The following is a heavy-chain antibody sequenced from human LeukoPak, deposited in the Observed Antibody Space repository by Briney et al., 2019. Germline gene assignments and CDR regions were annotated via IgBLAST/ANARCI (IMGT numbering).Heavy chain of an antibody. D-gene: IGHD3-10*01. J-gene: IGHJ6*02. Sequence: PGGSLRLSCAVSGFTFSRYSMNWVRQAPGKGLEWVSVISGGSSSTFYADSVKGRFTISRDNAKSSLYLQMNSLKTEDTAVYYCTRLRGDPLYGMDVWGQGTTVTVSS. CDR1: GFTFSRYS. CDR3: TRLRGDPLYGMDV. CDR2: ISGGSSST. V-gene: IGHV3-21*04.